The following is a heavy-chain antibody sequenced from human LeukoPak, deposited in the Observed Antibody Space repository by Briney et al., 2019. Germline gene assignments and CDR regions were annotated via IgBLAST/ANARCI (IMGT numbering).Heavy chain of an antibody. V-gene: IGHV4-34*01. Sequence: PSETLSLTCAVHGGSFSGYYWSWIRQPPGKGLEWIGEINHSGSTNYNPSLKSRVTISVDTSKNQFSLKLSSVTAADTAVYYGARGAAAAPSSPVWFDPWGQGTLVTVSS. CDR2: INHSGST. CDR3: ARGAAAAPSSPVWFDP. J-gene: IGHJ5*02. D-gene: IGHD6-13*01. CDR1: GGSFSGYY.